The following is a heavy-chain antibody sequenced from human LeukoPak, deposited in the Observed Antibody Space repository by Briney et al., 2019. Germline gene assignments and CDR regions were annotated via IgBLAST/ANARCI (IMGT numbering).Heavy chain of an antibody. CDR3: ASPRLGHSGWYGRGAFDI. CDR1: GITFSSYW. D-gene: IGHD6-19*01. CDR2: IKQDGSEK. Sequence: GGSLRLSCAASGITFSSYWMSWVRQAPGKGLEWVANIKQDGSEKYYVDSVKGRFTISGDNAKNSLYLQMNSLRAEDTALYYCASPRLGHSGWYGRGAFDIWGQGTMVTV. V-gene: IGHV3-7*01. J-gene: IGHJ3*02.